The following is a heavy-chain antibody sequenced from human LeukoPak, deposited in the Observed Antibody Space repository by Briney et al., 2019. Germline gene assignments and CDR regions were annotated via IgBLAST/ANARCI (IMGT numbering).Heavy chain of an antibody. V-gene: IGHV4-4*07. Sequence: SETLSLTCTVSGGSVSSYFWSWIRQPAGKGLEWIGRISSSGNTNYNPSLNSRVSMSIDTSKNQFSLKLTSVTAADTAVYYCTRDVGSGGTDDCWSQGTLVTVSS. CDR2: ISSSGNT. CDR3: TRDVGSGGTDDC. D-gene: IGHD1-26*01. CDR1: GGSVSSYF. J-gene: IGHJ4*02.